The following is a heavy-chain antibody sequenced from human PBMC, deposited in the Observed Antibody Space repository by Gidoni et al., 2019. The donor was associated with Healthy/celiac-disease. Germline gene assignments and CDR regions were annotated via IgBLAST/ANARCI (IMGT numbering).Heavy chain of an antibody. D-gene: IGHD2-21*02. V-gene: IGHV4-39*01. CDR1: VGSISSSSYY. Sequence: QLQLQESGPGLVKPSETLSLPCTFSVGSISSSSYYWGWIRQPPGKGLEWIGSIYYSGSTYYNPSLKSRVTISVDTSKNQFSLKLSSVTAADTAVYYCARLPFVVVTAIPDYWGQGTLVTVSS. CDR2: IYYSGST. CDR3: ARLPFVVVTAIPDY. J-gene: IGHJ4*02.